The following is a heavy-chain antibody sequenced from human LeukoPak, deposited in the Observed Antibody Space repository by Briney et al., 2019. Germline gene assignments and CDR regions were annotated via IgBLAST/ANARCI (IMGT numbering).Heavy chain of an antibody. CDR1: GFTFSDYA. CDR2: ITGSGVSK. J-gene: IGHJ4*02. D-gene: IGHD2-21*01. V-gene: IGHV3-23*01. Sequence: GGSLRLSCAASGFTFSDYAMSWVHQSPGKGLEWVSAITGSGVSKYYADSVKGCLTISTDNSKITMYMQMHSLRGEDTAVYFCAKAVALGFDYWGPGTLVTVSS. CDR3: AKAVALGFDY.